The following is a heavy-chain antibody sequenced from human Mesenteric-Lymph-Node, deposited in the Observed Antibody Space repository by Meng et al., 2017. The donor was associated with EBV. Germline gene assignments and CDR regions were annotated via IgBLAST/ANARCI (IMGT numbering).Heavy chain of an antibody. D-gene: IGHD3-10*01. J-gene: IGHJ1*01. CDR1: GASISSSNW. CDR2: VRHTGIT. CDR3: AVLGKVVIGSD. Sequence: QVHLRRSGPGLVKPSGTLSLTCAVSGASISSSNWWTWVRQAPGKGLEWIGEVRHTGITNYNPSLKSRVSMSVDKSQNQFSLKLTSMTAADTAVYYCAVLGKVVIGSDWGQGTLVTVSS. V-gene: IGHV4-4*02.